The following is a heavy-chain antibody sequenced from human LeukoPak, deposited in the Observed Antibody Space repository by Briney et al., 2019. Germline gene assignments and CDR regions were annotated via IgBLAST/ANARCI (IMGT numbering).Heavy chain of an antibody. D-gene: IGHD1-26*01. V-gene: IGHV3-7*01. Sequence: GGSLRLSCAACGFTFSHHWMAWLRQAPGKGLEWVANIKEDGNDKHYLDSVRGRFTISRDNSKNTLYLQMGSLRAEDMAVYYCARLHQISGSYQPLDYWGQGTLVTVSS. J-gene: IGHJ4*02. CDR2: IKEDGNDK. CDR1: GFTFSHHW. CDR3: ARLHQISGSYQPLDY.